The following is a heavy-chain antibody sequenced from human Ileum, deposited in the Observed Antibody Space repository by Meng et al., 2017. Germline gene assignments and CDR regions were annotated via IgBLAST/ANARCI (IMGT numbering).Heavy chain of an antibody. CDR1: GFTFSSYW. Sequence: QVLESGGGLVQPGGSLVLSLAAAGFTFSSYWMHWVCQAPGKGLVWVARINTDGSDTRYADSVKGRFTISRDNAQNMVYLQMNSLRAEDTAVYYCARDKPHNWFDPWGQGTLVTVSS. CDR3: ARDKPHNWFDP. V-gene: IGHV3-74*01. CDR2: INTDGSDT. J-gene: IGHJ5*02.